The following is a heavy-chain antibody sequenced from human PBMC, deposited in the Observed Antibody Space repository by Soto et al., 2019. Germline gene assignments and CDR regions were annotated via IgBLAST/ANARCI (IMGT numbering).Heavy chain of an antibody. CDR3: ARGHQWLDQYFDY. V-gene: IGHV4-34*01. CDR2: INHSGST. D-gene: IGHD6-19*01. CDR1: GGSFSGYY. J-gene: IGHJ4*02. Sequence: QVQLQQWGAGLLKPSETLSLTCAVYGGSFSGYYWSWIRQPPGKGLEWIGEINHSGSTNYNPSLKSRVTISVDTSKNQFSLTLSSVTAADTAVYYCARGHQWLDQYFDYWGQGTLVTVSS.